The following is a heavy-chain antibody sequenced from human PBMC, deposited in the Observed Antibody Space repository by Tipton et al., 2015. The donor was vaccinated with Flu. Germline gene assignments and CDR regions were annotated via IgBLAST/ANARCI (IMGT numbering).Heavy chain of an antibody. CDR2: IWYDGSNE. CDR3: ARDEGVVNYYFGMDV. J-gene: IGHJ6*02. Sequence: SLRLSCAASGFIFSNYGMHWVRQAPGKGLEWVAVIWYDGSNEHYADSVKGRFTISRDNSKKTLYLQMNNLRVEDTAVYYCARDEGVVNYYFGMDVWGQGTTVTVSS. V-gene: IGHV3-33*01. CDR1: GFIFSNYG.